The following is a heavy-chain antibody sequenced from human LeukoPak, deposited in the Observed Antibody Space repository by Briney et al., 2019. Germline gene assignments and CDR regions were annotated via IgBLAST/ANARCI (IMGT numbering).Heavy chain of an antibody. CDR3: ATGQYSSSSGAQPFDY. J-gene: IGHJ4*02. CDR1: GYTLTELS. Sequence: GASVKVSCKVSGYTLTELSMHWVRQAPGKGLEWMGGFDPEDGETIYAQKFQGRVTMTEDTSTDTAYMELSSLRSEDTAVYYCATGQYSSSSGAQPFDYWGQGTLVTVSS. CDR2: FDPEDGET. D-gene: IGHD6-6*01. V-gene: IGHV1-24*01.